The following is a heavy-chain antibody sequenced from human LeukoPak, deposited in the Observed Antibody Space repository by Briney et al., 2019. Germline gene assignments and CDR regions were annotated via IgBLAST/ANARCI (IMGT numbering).Heavy chain of an antibody. CDR3: AKTYTGAKSAVDY. V-gene: IGHV3-23*01. Sequence: SGGSLRLSCAASGFTFSSYAMSWVRQAPGKGLEWVSAISGSGGSTYYADSVKGRFTISRDNSKNTLYLQMNSLGAEDTAVYYCAKTYTGAKSAVDYWGQGTLVTVSS. CDR2: ISGSGGST. D-gene: IGHD7-27*01. CDR1: GFTFSSYA. J-gene: IGHJ4*02.